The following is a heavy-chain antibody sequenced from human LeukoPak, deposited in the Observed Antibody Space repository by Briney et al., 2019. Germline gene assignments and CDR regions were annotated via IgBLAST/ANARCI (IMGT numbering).Heavy chain of an antibody. CDR1: GFTFSSYG. CDR2: ISYDGSNK. D-gene: IGHD6-13*01. J-gene: IGHJ6*02. V-gene: IGHV3-30*03. CDR3: VRAAAGNGYYYYGMDV. Sequence: QPGGSLRLSCAASGFTFSSYGMHWVRQAPGKGLEWVAVISYDGSNKYYADSVKGRFTISRDNSKNTLYLQMNSLRAEDTAVYYCVRAAAGNGYYYYGMDVWGQGTTVTVSS.